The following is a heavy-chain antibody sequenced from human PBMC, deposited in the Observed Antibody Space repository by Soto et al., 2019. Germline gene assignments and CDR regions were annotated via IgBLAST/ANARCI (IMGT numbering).Heavy chain of an antibody. CDR1: GGSISSGGYS. J-gene: IGHJ4*02. CDR2: IYHSGST. CDR3: ARAYWLQPLN. Sequence: SETLSLTCAVSGGSISSGGYSWSWIRQPPGKGLEWIGYIYHSGSTYYNPSLKSRVTISVDTSKNQFSLKLSSVTAADTAVYYCARAYWLQPLNWGQGTLVTVSS. D-gene: IGHD5-18*01. V-gene: IGHV4-30-2*01.